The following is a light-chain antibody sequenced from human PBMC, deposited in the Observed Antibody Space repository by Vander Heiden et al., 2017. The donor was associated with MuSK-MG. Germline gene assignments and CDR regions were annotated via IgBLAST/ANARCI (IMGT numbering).Light chain of an antibody. CDR1: QGISTW. V-gene: IGKV1D-16*01. J-gene: IGKJ5*01. CDR2: AAS. Sequence: DTQMTQSPSSLSASIGDTVTITCRASQGISTWLAWYQQKADKAPKSLIYAASSLQSGVPSRFSGSGSGTHFTLTISSLQPEDFATYYCQQDNDYPHTFGQGTRMEIK. CDR3: QQDNDYPHT.